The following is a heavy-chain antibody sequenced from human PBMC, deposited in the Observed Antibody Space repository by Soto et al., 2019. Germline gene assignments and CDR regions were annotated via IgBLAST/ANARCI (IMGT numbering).Heavy chain of an antibody. V-gene: IGHV3-30-3*01. CDR2: ISYDGSNK. CDR3: ARDRVSYSSSWRGGFDY. CDR1: GFTFSSYA. J-gene: IGHJ4*02. Sequence: QVQLVESGGGVVQPGRSLRLSCAASGFTFSSYAMHWVRQAPGKGLEWVAVISYDGSNKYYADSVKGRFTISRDNSKNTLYLQMNSLRAEDTAVYYCARDRVSYSSSWRGGFDYWGQGTLVTVSS. D-gene: IGHD6-13*01.